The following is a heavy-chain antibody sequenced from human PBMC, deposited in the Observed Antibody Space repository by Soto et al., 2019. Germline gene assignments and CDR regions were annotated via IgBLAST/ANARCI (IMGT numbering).Heavy chain of an antibody. CDR2: VDPEDGET. J-gene: IGHJ4*02. D-gene: IGHD3-22*01. Sequence: ASVKVSCKVSGYTLTELSMHWVRQAPGKGLEWMGGVDPEDGETIYAQKFQGRVTMTEDTSTDTAYMELSSLRSEDTAVYYCATRYDSSGYPFDYWGQGTMGTVSS. CDR3: ATRYDSSGYPFDY. CDR1: GYTLTELS. V-gene: IGHV1-24*01.